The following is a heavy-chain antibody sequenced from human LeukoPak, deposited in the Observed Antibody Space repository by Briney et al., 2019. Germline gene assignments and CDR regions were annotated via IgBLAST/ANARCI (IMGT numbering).Heavy chain of an antibody. CDR1: GFIFTSYS. CDR2: IGPSGGSI. D-gene: IGHD6-19*01. V-gene: IGHV3-21*04. J-gene: IGHJ2*01. Sequence: GGSLRLSCATYGFIFTSYSMNWVRQAPGKGLEWVSSIGPSGGSIFCAASVKGRVSISRDNAQNSLHLQLSSLTADDTAVYYCARLAGSRPPWYLDLWGRGTLVTVSS. CDR3: ARLAGSRPPWYLDL.